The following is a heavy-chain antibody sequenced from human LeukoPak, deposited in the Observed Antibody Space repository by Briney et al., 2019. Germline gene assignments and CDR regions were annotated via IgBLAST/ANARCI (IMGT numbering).Heavy chain of an antibody. J-gene: IGHJ3*02. V-gene: IGHV4-30-4*01. Sequence: PSETLSLTCTVSGGSISSGDYYWSWIGQPPGKGLEWIGYIYYSGSTYYNPSLKSRVTISVDTSKNQFSLKLSSVTAADTAVYYCARAPWLLYAFDIWGQGTMVTVSS. CDR2: IYYSGST. D-gene: IGHD5-18*01. CDR3: ARAPWLLYAFDI. CDR1: GGSISSGDYY.